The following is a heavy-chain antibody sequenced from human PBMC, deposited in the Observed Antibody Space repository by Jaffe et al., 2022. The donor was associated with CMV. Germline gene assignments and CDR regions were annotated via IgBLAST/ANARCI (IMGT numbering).Heavy chain of an antibody. J-gene: IGHJ4*02. Sequence: EVQLVESGGGLVQPGGSLRLSCSASGFTFSSYAMHWVRQAPGKGLEYVSAISSNGGSTYYADSVKGRFTISRDNSKNTLYLQMSSLRAEDTAVYYCVKGGVVPAAMLGGLDYWGQGTLVTVSS. CDR3: VKGGVVPAAMLGGLDY. V-gene: IGHV3-64D*06. D-gene: IGHD2-2*01. CDR1: GFTFSSYA. CDR2: ISSNGGST.